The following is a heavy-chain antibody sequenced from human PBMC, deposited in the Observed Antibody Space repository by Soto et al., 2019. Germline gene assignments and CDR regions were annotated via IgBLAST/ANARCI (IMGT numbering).Heavy chain of an antibody. D-gene: IGHD2-15*01. CDR1: GFTFSSYA. Sequence: LRLSCAASGFTFSSYATSWVRQAPGKGLEWVSAISGSGGSTYYADSVKGRFTISRDNSKNTLYLQMNSLRAEDTAVYYCAKAHSLYYSATDYWGQGTLVTSPQ. V-gene: IGHV3-23*01. CDR2: ISGSGGST. CDR3: AKAHSLYYSATDY. J-gene: IGHJ4*02.